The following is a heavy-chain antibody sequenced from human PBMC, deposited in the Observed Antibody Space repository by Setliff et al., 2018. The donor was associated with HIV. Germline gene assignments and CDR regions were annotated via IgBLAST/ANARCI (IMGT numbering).Heavy chain of an antibody. CDR1: EFTFSVYA. D-gene: IGHD1-7*01. CDR2: ISGSGSST. J-gene: IGHJ5*02. Sequence: ASEFTFSVYAMSWLRQAPGKGLEWVSGISGSGSSTYYGDSVKGRFTISRDNSKNTLYLQMNSLRAEDTAVYYCAKDRRGITGTKSCAWFDPWGQGTLVTVSS. CDR3: AKDRRGITGTKSCAWFDP. V-gene: IGHV3-23*01.